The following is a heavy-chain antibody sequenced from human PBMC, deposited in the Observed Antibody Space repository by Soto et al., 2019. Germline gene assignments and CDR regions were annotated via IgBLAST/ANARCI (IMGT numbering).Heavy chain of an antibody. J-gene: IGHJ4*02. CDR3: ARQFDSDTTGYYYAY. Sequence: SVKVSCKASGGTFSRNTISWVRQAPGQGLEWMGGIMPIFGSANYAQKFQGRVTITADENTRTVYMELSRLRSEDTAVYYCARQFDSDTTGYYYAYWGQGTLVTVSS. CDR1: GGTFSRNT. V-gene: IGHV1-69*13. CDR2: IMPIFGSA. D-gene: IGHD3-22*01.